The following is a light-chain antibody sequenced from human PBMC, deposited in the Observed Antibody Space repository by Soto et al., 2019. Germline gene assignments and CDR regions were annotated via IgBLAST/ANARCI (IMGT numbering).Light chain of an antibody. J-gene: IGKJ3*01. Sequence: DVVLTQSPLFLPVTLGQPASISCRSSQSLVYSDGDTFLSWFQQRPGQSPRRLIYKVSNRDTGVPVRFSGSGSGTDFTLKISRVVAEDVGVYFCMQAIYWPFTFGPGTKVDIK. CDR3: MQAIYWPFT. CDR1: QSLVYSDGDTF. V-gene: IGKV2-30*01. CDR2: KVS.